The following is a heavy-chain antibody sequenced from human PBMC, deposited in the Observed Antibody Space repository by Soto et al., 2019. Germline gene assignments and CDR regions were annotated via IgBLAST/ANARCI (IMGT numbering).Heavy chain of an antibody. CDR1: GYTFTSYG. J-gene: IGHJ4*02. CDR3: ARDSGGNRKKYSGSYGTFDY. CDR2: ISAYNGNT. Sequence: ASVKVSCKASGYTFTSYGISWVRQAPGQWLEWMGWISAYNGNTNYAQKLQGRVTMTTDTSTSTAYMELRSLRSDDTAVYYCARDSGGNRKKYSGSYGTFDYWGQGTLVTVSS. V-gene: IGHV1-18*01. D-gene: IGHD1-26*01.